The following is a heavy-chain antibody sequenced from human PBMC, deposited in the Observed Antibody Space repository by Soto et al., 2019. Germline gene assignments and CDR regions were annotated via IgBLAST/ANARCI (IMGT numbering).Heavy chain of an antibody. J-gene: IGHJ6*03. CDR2: IKQDGSEK. CDR1: GFTFSSYW. Sequence: GGSPRLSCAASGFTFSSYWMSWVRQAPGKGLEWVANIKQDGSEKYYVDSVKGRFTISRDDAKNSLYLQMNSLRAEDTAVYYCARDRWPDYSYMDVWGKGTTVTVSS. CDR3: ARDRWPDYSYMDV. V-gene: IGHV3-7*01.